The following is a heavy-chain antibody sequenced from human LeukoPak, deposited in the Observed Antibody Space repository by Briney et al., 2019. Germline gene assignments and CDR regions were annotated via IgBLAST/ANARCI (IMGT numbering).Heavy chain of an antibody. D-gene: IGHD6-19*01. CDR1: GFTFDDYA. CDR3: AKEMAVAGGEDY. CDR2: ISWNSGSI. J-gene: IGHJ4*02. V-gene: IGHV3-9*01. Sequence: PGGSLRLSCAASGFTFDDYAMHWVRQAPGKGLEWVSGISWNSGSIGYADSVKGRFTISRDNAKNSLYLQMNSLRAEDTALYYCAKEMAVAGGEDYWGQGTLVTVSS.